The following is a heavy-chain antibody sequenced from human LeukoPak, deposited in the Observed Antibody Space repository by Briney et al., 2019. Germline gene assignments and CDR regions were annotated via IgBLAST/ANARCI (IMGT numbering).Heavy chain of an antibody. CDR1: GYSISSDYY. J-gene: IGHJ4*02. CDR2: IYHSGST. V-gene: IGHV4-38-2*02. D-gene: IGHD3-16*02. CDR3: ARYGVWETYRAFDY. Sequence: SETLSLTCTVSGYSISSDYYWGWIRQPPGRGLEWIGTIYHSGSTYYNPSLKSRVTISVDTSKNQFSLKLSSVTAADTAVYYCARYGVWETYRAFDYWGQGTLVTVSS.